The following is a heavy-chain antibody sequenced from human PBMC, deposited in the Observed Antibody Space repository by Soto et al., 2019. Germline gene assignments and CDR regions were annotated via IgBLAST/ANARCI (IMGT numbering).Heavy chain of an antibody. CDR3: ARDPRYCSSSSCYLLGWFDP. CDR2: ISGSGGTT. V-gene: IGHV3-23*01. D-gene: IGHD2-2*01. J-gene: IGHJ5*02. Sequence: GGSLRLSCAASGFTFSNYAMTWVRQAPGKGLEWVSAISGSGGTTYYADSVKGRFTISRDNSKNTLYLEMNSLRAEDTAVYYCARDPRYCSSSSCYLLGWFDPWGQGTLVTVS. CDR1: GFTFSNYA.